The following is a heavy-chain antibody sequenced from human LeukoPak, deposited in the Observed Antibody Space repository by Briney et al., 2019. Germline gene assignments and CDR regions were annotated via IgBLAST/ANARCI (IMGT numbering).Heavy chain of an antibody. V-gene: IGHV1-2*02. CDR2: INPNSGGT. J-gene: IGHJ5*02. CDR1: GYTFTGYY. CDR3: ARDRKRYSYGYGGWFDP. Sequence: ASVKVSCKASGYTFTGYYMHWARQAPGQGLEWMGWINPNSGGTNYAQKFQGRVTMTRDTSISTAYMELSRLRSDDTAVYYCARDRKRYSYGYGGWFDPWGQGTLVTVSS. D-gene: IGHD5-18*01.